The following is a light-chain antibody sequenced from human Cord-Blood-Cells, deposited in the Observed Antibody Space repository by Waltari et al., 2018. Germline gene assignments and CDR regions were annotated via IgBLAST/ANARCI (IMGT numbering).Light chain of an antibody. CDR3: QQDNSYPLT. CDR1: QSISSW. CDR2: KAS. Sequence: DIQMTQSPSTLSASVGDRVTITCRDSQSISSWLAWYQQKPGKAPKLLIYKASSLESGVPSRFSGSGSGTEFTLTISSLQPDDFAAYYCQQDNSYPLTFGGGTKVEIK. J-gene: IGKJ4*01. V-gene: IGKV1-5*03.